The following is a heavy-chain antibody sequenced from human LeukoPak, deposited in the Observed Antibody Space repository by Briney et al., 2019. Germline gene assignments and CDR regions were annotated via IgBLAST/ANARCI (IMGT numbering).Heavy chain of an antibody. CDR1: GGSFSGYY. CDR3: ARVHNWNDWVDP. D-gene: IGHD1-20*01. V-gene: IGHV4-34*01. J-gene: IGHJ5*02. Sequence: SETLSLTCAVYGGSFSGYYWSWIRQPPGKGLEWIGEINHSGSTNYNPSLKSRVTISVDTSKNQFSLKLSSVTAADTAVYYCARVHNWNDWVDPWGQGTLVTVSS. CDR2: INHSGST.